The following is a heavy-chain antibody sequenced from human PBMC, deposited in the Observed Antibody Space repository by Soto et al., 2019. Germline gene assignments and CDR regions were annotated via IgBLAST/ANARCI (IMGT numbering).Heavy chain of an antibody. D-gene: IGHD6-19*01. CDR2: IYYIGRT. J-gene: IGHJ3*02. Sequence: QLQLQESGPGLVKPSETLSLTCTVSGGSISSSSYYWGWIRQPPGKGLEWIGSIYYIGRTYYNPSLKSRVTISVDTSKNQFSLKLSSVTAADTAVYYCPFGSGWYDYAFDIWGQGTMVTVSS. CDR1: GGSISSSSYY. CDR3: PFGSGWYDYAFDI. V-gene: IGHV4-39*01.